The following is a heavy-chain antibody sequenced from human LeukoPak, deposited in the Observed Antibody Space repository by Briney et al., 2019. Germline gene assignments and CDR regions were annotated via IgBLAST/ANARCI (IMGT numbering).Heavy chain of an antibody. CDR1: GGSISSSSFY. V-gene: IGHV4-39*01. CDR2: IYYSGTT. CDR3: ARQRRLCSSTTCYLDFDS. D-gene: IGHD2-2*01. Sequence: SETLSLTCTVSGGSISSSSFYWAWIRQPPGKGLEWIASIYYSGTTHHNPSLKSRVTMSVDTPKDQFSLKLSSVTAADTAVYYCARQRRLCSSTTCYLDFDSWGQGTLVTVSS. J-gene: IGHJ5*01.